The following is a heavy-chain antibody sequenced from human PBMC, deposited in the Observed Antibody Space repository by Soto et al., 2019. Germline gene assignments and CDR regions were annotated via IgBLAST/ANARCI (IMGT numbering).Heavy chain of an antibody. CDR3: AKDRGYSYGIFDY. J-gene: IGHJ4*02. D-gene: IGHD5-18*01. V-gene: IGHV3-30*18. CDR2: ISYDGSNK. CDR1: GFTFSSYG. Sequence: PGGSLRLSCAASGFTFSSYGMHWVRQAPGKGLEWVAVISYDGSNKYYADSVKGRFTISRDNSKNTLYLQMNSLRAEDTAVYHCAKDRGYSYGIFDYWGQGTLVTVSS.